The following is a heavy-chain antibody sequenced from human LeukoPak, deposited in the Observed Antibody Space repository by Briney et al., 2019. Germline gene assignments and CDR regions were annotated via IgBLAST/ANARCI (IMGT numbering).Heavy chain of an antibody. D-gene: IGHD3-3*01. CDR3: AKDARRFLGYYYYMDV. CDR1: GFTFSSYA. V-gene: IGHV3-30*02. CDR2: IRYDGSNK. J-gene: IGHJ6*03. Sequence: GGSLRLSCAASGFTFSSYAMSWVRQAPGKGLEWVAFIRYDGSNKYYEDSVKGRFTISRDNSKNTLYLQMNSLRAEDTAVYYCAKDARRFLGYYYYMDVWGKGTTVTVSS.